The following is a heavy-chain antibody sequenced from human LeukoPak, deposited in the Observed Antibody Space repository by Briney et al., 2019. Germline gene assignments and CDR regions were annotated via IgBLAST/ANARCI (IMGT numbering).Heavy chain of an antibody. D-gene: IGHD2-15*01. Sequence: PSEILSLTCTVSGGSISSFYWSWIRQPPGKGLEWIGYIYYSGSTNYNPSLKSRVTISVDTSKNQFSLNLSSVTAADTAVYYCVREYCSSGSYYSRVSYYYSYYMDVWGTGTTVTVSS. J-gene: IGHJ6*03. CDR1: GGSISSFY. CDR2: IYYSGST. CDR3: VREYCSSGSYYSRVSYYYSYYMDV. V-gene: IGHV4-59*12.